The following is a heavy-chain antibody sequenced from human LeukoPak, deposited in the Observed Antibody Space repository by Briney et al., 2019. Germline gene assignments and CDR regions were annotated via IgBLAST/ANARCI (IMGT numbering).Heavy chain of an antibody. CDR2: ISSSSSYI. J-gene: IGHJ4*02. V-gene: IGHV3-21*01. CDR1: GFTFSSYS. Sequence: GGSLRLSCAASGFTFSSYSMNWVRQAPAKGLEWVSSISSSSSYIYYADSVKGRFTISRDNAKNSLYLQMNSLRAEDTAVYYCAGVERNYYDSSGYYPFGYWGQGTLVTVSS. D-gene: IGHD3-22*01. CDR3: AGVERNYYDSSGYYPFGY.